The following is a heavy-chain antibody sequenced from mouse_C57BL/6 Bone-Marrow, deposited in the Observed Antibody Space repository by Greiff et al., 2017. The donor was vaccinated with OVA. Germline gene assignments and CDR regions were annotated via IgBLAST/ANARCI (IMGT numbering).Heavy chain of an antibody. CDR2: INPNNGGT. J-gene: IGHJ3*01. CDR3: ARPLFYGSSSWFAY. V-gene: IGHV1-18*01. D-gene: IGHD1-1*01. CDR1: GYTFTDYN. Sequence: VQLQQSGPELVKPGASVKIPCKASGYTFTDYNMDWVKQSHGKSLEWIGDINPNNGGTIYNQKFKGKATLTVDKSSSTAYMELRSLTSEDTAVYYCARPLFYGSSSWFAYWGQGTLVTVSA.